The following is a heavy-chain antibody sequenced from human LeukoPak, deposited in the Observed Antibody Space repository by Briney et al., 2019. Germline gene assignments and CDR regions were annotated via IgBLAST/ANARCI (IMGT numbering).Heavy chain of an antibody. Sequence: SETLSLTCTVSGGSISSYYWSWIRQPPGKGLEWIGYIYYSGSTNYNPSLKSRVTISVDTSKNQFSLKPSSVTAADTAVYYCARTGRGIVVVPALSWFDPWGQGTLVTVSS. D-gene: IGHD2-2*01. V-gene: IGHV4-59*08. CDR3: ARTGRGIVVVPALSWFDP. CDR2: IYYSGST. J-gene: IGHJ5*02. CDR1: GGSISSYY.